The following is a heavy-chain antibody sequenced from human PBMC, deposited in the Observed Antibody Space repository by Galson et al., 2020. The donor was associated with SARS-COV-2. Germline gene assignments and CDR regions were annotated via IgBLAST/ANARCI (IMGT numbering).Heavy chain of an antibody. CDR1: GFSLSTSGAG. V-gene: IGHV2-5*01. CDR2: LHWHDDK. CDR3: AHTAPLFGMDV. Sequence: KMSGPTLMKPTQTITMTCTFSGFSLSTSGAGVAWLRQPPGKALEWPALLHWHDDKRSSPSLKSTLTITKDHSKNQVVLTITNMDPVDTATYYCAHTAPLFGMDVWGQGTTVTVSS. J-gene: IGHJ6*02.